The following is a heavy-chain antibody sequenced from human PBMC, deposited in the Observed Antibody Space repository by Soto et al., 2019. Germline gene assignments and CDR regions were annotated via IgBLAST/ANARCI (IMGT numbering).Heavy chain of an antibody. V-gene: IGHV3-66*01. CDR2: IYSGGST. CDR3: ARVVGHCSGGSCSGY. J-gene: IGHJ4*02. D-gene: IGHD2-15*01. Sequence: GGSLRLSCAASGFTVSSNYMSWVRQAPGKGLEWVSVIYSGGSTYYADSVKGRFTISRDNAKNSLYLQMNSLRAEDTAVYYCARVVGHCSGGSCSGYWGQGTLVTVSS. CDR1: GFTVSSNY.